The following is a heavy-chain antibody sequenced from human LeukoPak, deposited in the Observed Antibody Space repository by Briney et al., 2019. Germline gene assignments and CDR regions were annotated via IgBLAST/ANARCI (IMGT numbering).Heavy chain of an antibody. CDR2: IIPIFGTA. Sequence: SVKVSCKASGGTFSSYAISWVRQAPGQGLEWMGGIIPIFGTANYAQKFQGRVTITADESTSTAYMELRSLRSDDTAVYYCARGTVGYSSSWFNYYYYYMDVWGKGTTVTISS. J-gene: IGHJ6*03. D-gene: IGHD6-13*01. CDR3: ARGTVGYSSSWFNYYYYYMDV. V-gene: IGHV1-69*01. CDR1: GGTFSSYA.